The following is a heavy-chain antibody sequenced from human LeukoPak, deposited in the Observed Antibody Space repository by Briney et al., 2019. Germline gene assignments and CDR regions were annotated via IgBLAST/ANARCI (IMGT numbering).Heavy chain of an antibody. CDR1: GFTFSDYY. V-gene: IGHV3-11*05. J-gene: IGHJ3*02. CDR3: AREMATPSRAFDI. Sequence: GGSLRLSCAASGFTFSDYYMGWIRQAPGKGLEWVSYISSSSSYTNYADSVKGRSTISRDNAKNSLYLQMNSLRAEDTAVYYCAREMATPSRAFDIWGQGTMVTVSS. CDR2: ISSSSSYT. D-gene: IGHD5-24*01.